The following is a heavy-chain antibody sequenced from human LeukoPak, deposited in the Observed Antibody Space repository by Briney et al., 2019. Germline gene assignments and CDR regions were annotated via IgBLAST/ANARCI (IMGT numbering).Heavy chain of an antibody. CDR2: ISYDGSNK. V-gene: IGHV3-30*18. CDR1: GFTFSSYG. Sequence: GGSLRLSCAASGFTFSSYGMHWVRQAPGKGLEWEAVISYDGSNKYYADSVKGRFTISRDNSKNTLYLQMNSLRAEDTAVYYCAKGERFDYWGQGTLVTVSS. CDR3: AKGERFDY. J-gene: IGHJ4*02.